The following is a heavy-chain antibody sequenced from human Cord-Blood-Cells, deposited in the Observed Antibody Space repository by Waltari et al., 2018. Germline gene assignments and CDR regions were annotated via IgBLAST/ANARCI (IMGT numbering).Heavy chain of an antibody. CDR2: IYYSGST. CDR3: ARDDGYYFDY. J-gene: IGHJ4*02. Sequence: QVQLQESGPGLVKPSETLSLTCTVSGGSISSYYWSWIRQPPGKGLEWIGYIYYSGSTNYTPSLKSRVTISVDTSKNQFSLKLSSVTAADTAVYYCARDDGYYFDYWGQGTLVTVSS. CDR1: GGSISSYY. V-gene: IGHV4-59*01. D-gene: IGHD3-10*01.